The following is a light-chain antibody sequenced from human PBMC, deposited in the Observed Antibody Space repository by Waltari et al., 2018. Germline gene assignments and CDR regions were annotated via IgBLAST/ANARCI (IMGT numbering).Light chain of an antibody. J-gene: IGKJ5*01. CDR3: QQYGSSFT. CDR2: GAS. V-gene: IGKV3-20*01. Sequence: EIVLTPSPGTLSLSPGERATISCRASQSVSSSYLAWYQQKPGQAPRLLIYGASSRATGIPDRFSGSGSGPDFTLTISRLEPEDFAVYYCQQYGSSFTFGQGTRLEIK. CDR1: QSVSSSY.